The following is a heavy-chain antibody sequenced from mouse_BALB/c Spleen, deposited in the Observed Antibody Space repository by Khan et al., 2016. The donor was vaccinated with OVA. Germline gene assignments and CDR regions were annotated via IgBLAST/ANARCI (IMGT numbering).Heavy chain of an antibody. J-gene: IGHJ4*01. V-gene: IGHV1-9*01. CDR3: ARGARTTYGMDY. CDR1: GYTFSSYW. CDR2: ILPGRGIT. D-gene: IGHD2-12*01. Sequence: QVQLQQPGAELMKPGASVKIACKATGYTFSSYWIEWVKQRPGHGLEWIGEILPGRGITNYNEKFKGKATFTADTSSKTAYMQLSSLTSEYSAVYYCARGARTTYGMDYWGQGTSVTVSS.